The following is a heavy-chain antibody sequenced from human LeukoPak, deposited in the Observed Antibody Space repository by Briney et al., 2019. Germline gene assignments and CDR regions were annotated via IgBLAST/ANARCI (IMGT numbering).Heavy chain of an antibody. V-gene: IGHV4-59*01. Sequence: PSETLSLTCTVSGGSISSYFWSWIRQPPGKGLEWIGYIYYSGSNNYNPSLKSQVTISVDTSKNQFSLNLTSVTAADTAVYYCARVLLRYSFDYWGQGTLVTVSS. CDR2: IYYSGSN. CDR3: ARVLLRYSFDY. CDR1: GGSISSYF. J-gene: IGHJ4*02.